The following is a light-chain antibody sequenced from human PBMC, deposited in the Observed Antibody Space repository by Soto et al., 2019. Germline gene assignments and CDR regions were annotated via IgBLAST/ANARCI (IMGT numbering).Light chain of an antibody. CDR3: KQYGSSPLT. V-gene: IGKV3-20*01. CDR2: GAS. CDR1: QSVSSSY. J-gene: IGKJ4*02. Sequence: EIVLTQSPGTLSLSPGERATLSCRASQSVSSSYLAGYQQKPGQAPRLLIYGASSRATGIPDRFSGSGSGTDFTLTISRLEPEDFAVYYCKQYGSSPLTCGGGTKVEIK.